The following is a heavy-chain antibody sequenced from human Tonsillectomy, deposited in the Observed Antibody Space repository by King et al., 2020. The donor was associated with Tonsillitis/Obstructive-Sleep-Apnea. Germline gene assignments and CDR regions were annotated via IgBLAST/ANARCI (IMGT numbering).Heavy chain of an antibody. CDR3: ARVPILDYSNTSHYSYYMDV. Sequence: QLQESGPGLVKPSQTLSLRCTVSGVSISSGGNYWSWIRQHPGKGLEWIGYIYYSGSTYYNPSLKSLVTISVDTSKNHFSLKLSSVTAADTAVYYCARVPILDYSNTSHYSYYMDVWAKGTTVTVSS. V-gene: IGHV4-31*01. J-gene: IGHJ6*03. CDR2: IYYSGST. D-gene: IGHD4-11*01. CDR1: GVSISSGGNY.